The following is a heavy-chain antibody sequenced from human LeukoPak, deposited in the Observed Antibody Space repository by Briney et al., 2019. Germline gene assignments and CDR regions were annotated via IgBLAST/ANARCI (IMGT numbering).Heavy chain of an antibody. V-gene: IGHV4-38-2*01. J-gene: IGHJ6*03. Sequence: SETLSLTCDVSGFSISNGYCWAWIRQSPGKGLEWIGSIYHSGMTYYNPSLKSQFSIEVDTSKNQFSLKMRSATAADTAVYFCARAGPVKWNYYYMDVSGKGTTVTVSS. CDR1: GFSISNGYC. D-gene: IGHD1-26*01. CDR3: ARAGPVKWNYYYMDV. CDR2: IYHSGMT.